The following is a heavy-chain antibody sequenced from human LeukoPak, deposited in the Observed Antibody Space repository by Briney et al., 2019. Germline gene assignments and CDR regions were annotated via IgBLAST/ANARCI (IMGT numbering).Heavy chain of an antibody. Sequence: SETLSLTCTVSGGSISSSSYYWGWVRQPPGKGLEWIGSIYYSGSTSYKPSLKSRLTISLDTSKNQFSLKVSSVTAADTAIYYCTRESSSSPDSWGQGILVTVSS. J-gene: IGHJ5*01. V-gene: IGHV4-39*01. CDR3: TRESSSSPDS. CDR1: GGSISSSSYY. D-gene: IGHD6-6*01. CDR2: IYYSGST.